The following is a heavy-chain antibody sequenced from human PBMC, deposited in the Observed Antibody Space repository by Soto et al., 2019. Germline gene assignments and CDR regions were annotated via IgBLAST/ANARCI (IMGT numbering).Heavy chain of an antibody. D-gene: IGHD6-13*01. CDR3: ARDLGYSSSWNGEQHLDY. Sequence: SQTLSLTCAISGDSVSSNSAAWNWIRQSPSRGLEWLGRTYYRSKWYNDYAVSVKSRITINPDTSKNQFSLQLNSVTPEDTAVYYCARDLGYSSSWNGEQHLDYWGQGTVVTGSS. J-gene: IGHJ4*02. V-gene: IGHV6-1*01. CDR1: GDSVSSNSAA. CDR2: TYYRSKWYN.